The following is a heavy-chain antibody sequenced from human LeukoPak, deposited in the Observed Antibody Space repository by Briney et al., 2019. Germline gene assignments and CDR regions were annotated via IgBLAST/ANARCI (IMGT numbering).Heavy chain of an antibody. D-gene: IGHD1-26*01. Sequence: PGRSLRLSCAASGFTFSSYAMHRVRQAPGKGLEWVAVISYDGSNKYYADSVKGRFTISRDNSKNTLYLQMNSLRAEDTAVYYCARVGATGYWGQGTLVTVSS. J-gene: IGHJ4*02. CDR1: GFTFSSYA. V-gene: IGHV3-30*01. CDR2: ISYDGSNK. CDR3: ARVGATGY.